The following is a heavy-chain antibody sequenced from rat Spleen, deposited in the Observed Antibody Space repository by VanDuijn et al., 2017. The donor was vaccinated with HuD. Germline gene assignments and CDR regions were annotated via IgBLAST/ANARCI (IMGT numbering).Heavy chain of an antibody. J-gene: IGHJ2*01. Sequence: EVQLVEPGGGLVQPGRSLKLSCAAAGFTFSDYNMAWVRQAPKQGLEWVATIFYDGNRAYYRDSVKGRFTVSRDNAKSTLYLQMDSLRSEDTATYYCATQSIIRVPLFDYWGQGVMVTVSS. D-gene: IGHD4-3*01. CDR3: ATQSIIRVPLFDY. V-gene: IGHV5S10*01. CDR2: IFYDGNRA. CDR1: GFTFSDYN.